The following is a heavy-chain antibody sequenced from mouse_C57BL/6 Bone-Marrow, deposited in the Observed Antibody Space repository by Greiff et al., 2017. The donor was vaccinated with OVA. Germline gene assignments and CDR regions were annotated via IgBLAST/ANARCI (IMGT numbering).Heavy chain of an antibody. Sequence: EVQLQQSGAELVRPGASVKLSCTASGFNIKDDYMHWVKQRPEQGLEWIGWIDPENGDTEYASKFQGKATITADTSSNTAYLQLSSLTSEDTAVYYCTSMVTTEAWFAYWGQGTLVTVSA. J-gene: IGHJ3*01. CDR3: TSMVTTEAWFAY. V-gene: IGHV14-4*01. CDR1: GFNIKDDY. D-gene: IGHD2-2*01. CDR2: IDPENGDT.